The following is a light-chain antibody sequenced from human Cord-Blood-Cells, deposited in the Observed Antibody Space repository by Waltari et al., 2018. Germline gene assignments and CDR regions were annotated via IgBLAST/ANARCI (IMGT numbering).Light chain of an antibody. CDR3: LSADSSGV. Sequence: SYELTQPPSVSASLGQMARITCSGEPFTKQYAYWYQQKPGQFPVLVIYKDSERPSGIPERFSGSSSGTIVTLTISGVQAEDEADYYCLSADSSGVFGGGTKLTVL. V-gene: IGLV3-16*01. CDR2: KDS. J-gene: IGLJ3*02. CDR1: PFTKQY.